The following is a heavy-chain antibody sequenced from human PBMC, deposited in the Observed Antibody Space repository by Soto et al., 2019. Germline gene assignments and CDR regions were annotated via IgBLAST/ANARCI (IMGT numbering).Heavy chain of an antibody. CDR1: GGTFSSCA. V-gene: IGHV1-69*13. CDR2: IIPIFGTA. CDR3: ASRYCSGGSCYEGFDY. J-gene: IGHJ4*02. Sequence: SVKVSCKASGGTFSSCAVSWVRQAPGQGLEWMGGIIPIFGTANYAQKFQGRVTITADESTSTAYMELSSLRSEDTAVYYCASRYCSGGSCYEGFDYWGQGTLVTVSS. D-gene: IGHD2-15*01.